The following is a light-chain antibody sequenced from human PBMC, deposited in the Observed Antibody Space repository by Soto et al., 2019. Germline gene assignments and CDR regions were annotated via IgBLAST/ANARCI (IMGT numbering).Light chain of an antibody. CDR2: QVT. CDR1: SSDLAIYNY. Sequence: QSVLTQPASVSGSPGQSITISCTGTSSDLAIYNYVSWYQQQPGKAPKLMIYQVTNRPSGVSNRFSGSRSGNTASLTISGLQAEDEAEYYCSSYTDSSNYVFGKGTKLTVL. CDR3: SSYTDSSNYV. V-gene: IGLV2-14*01. J-gene: IGLJ1*01.